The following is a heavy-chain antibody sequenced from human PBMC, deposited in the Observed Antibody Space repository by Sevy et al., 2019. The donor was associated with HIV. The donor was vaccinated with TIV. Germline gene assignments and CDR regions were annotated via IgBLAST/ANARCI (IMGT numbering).Heavy chain of an antibody. CDR2: ISHDGRNNK. V-gene: IGHV3-30*04. J-gene: IGHJ5*02. D-gene: IGHD3-10*01. Sequence: GGSLRLSCAASGFTCSEFGMHWVRQAPGKGLEWVAVISHDGRNNKYNADSVKGRFTISRDNSKNTLYLQMNSLRADDTAIYYCARDRGEILRSAFKSWGQGTLVTVSS. CDR3: ARDRGEILRSAFKS. CDR1: GFTCSEFG.